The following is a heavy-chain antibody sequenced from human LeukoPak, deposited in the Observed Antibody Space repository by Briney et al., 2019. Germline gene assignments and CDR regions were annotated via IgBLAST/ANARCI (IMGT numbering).Heavy chain of an antibody. V-gene: IGHV3-74*01. J-gene: IGHJ6*02. CDR2: INTDGNSP. Sequence: GGSLRLSCAASGFTFTNYWMHWVRQAPGKGLVWVARINTDGNSPTYADSVKGRFTISRDNAKNSLYLQMNSLRAEDTAVYYCARSAESITMIVVVPLYYYGMDVWGQGTTVTVSS. CDR1: GFTFTNYW. D-gene: IGHD3-22*01. CDR3: ARSAESITMIVVVPLYYYGMDV.